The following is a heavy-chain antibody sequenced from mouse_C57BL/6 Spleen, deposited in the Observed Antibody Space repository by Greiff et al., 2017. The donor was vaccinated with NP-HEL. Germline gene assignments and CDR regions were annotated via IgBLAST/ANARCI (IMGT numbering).Heavy chain of an antibody. V-gene: IGHV1-66*01. Sequence: QVQLQQSGPELVKPGASVKISCKASGYSFTSYYIHWVKQRPGQGLEWIGWIYPGSGNTKYNEKFKGKATLTADTSSSTAYMQLSSLTSEDSAVYYCAGDYDGYNYFDYWGQGTTLTVSS. D-gene: IGHD2-3*01. CDR3: AGDYDGYNYFDY. CDR2: IYPGSGNT. CDR1: GYSFTSYY. J-gene: IGHJ2*01.